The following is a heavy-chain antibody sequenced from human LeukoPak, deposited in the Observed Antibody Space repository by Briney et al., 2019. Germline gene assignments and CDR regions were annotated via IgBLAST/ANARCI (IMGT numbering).Heavy chain of an antibody. CDR2: ISAYSGDT. D-gene: IGHD1-20*01. Sequence: ASVKVSCKTSGYSFTDFCISWVRQAPGQGLEWMGWISAYSGDTNYPQKLQDRITMTTDTSTSTAYMELRSLRSDDTAVYYCARDDSTITGTWVQFDYWGQGTLVTVSS. V-gene: IGHV1-18*01. J-gene: IGHJ4*02. CDR3: ARDDSTITGTWVQFDY. CDR1: GYSFTDFC.